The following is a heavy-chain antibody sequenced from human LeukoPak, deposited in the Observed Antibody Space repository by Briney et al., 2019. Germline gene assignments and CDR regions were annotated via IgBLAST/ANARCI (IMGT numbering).Heavy chain of an antibody. V-gene: IGHV3-11*01. Sequence: PGGSLRLSCAASGFTFSDYYMSWIRQAPGKGLEWVSYISSSGSTIYYADSVKGRFTISRDNAKSSLYLQMNSLRAEDTAVYYCARDITIFGVAFDYWGQGTLVTVSS. CDR1: GFTFSDYY. J-gene: IGHJ4*02. CDR2: ISSSGSTI. CDR3: ARDITIFGVAFDY. D-gene: IGHD3-3*01.